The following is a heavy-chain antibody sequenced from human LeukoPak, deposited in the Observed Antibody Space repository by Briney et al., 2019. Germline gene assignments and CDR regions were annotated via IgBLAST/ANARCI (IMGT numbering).Heavy chain of an antibody. J-gene: IGHJ4*02. D-gene: IGHD3-10*01. CDR1: GFTFSSYS. Sequence: TGGSLRLSCAASGFTFSSYSMNWVRQAPGKGLEWASYISSSSSTIYYADSVKGRFTISRDNAKNSLYLQMNSLRAEDTAVYYCARDFYGSGRFDYWGQGTLVTVSS. V-gene: IGHV3-48*01. CDR2: ISSSSSTI. CDR3: ARDFYGSGRFDY.